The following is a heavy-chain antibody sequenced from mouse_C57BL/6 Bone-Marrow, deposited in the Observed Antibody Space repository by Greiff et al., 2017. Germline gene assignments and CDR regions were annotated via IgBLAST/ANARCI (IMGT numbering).Heavy chain of an antibody. CDR1: GYEISSSW. CDR2: IYPGAGDT. CDR3: ARGLTPVARGGDY. Sequence: QVQLQQSGPELVKPGASVKISCTASGYEISSSWMNWVKQRPGKGLEWIGRIYPGAGDTNYNGKFKGKATMTADKSSSTAYMQLSSRMSVESAVYFCARGLTPVARGGDYWGQGTSVTVSS. D-gene: IGHD1-1*01. J-gene: IGHJ4*01. V-gene: IGHV1-82*01.